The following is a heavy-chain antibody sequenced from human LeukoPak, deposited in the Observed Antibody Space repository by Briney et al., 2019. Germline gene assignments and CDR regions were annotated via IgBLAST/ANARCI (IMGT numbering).Heavy chain of an antibody. Sequence: SETLSLTCTVSGGSISSYYWSWIRQPPGKGLEWIGYIYYSGSTNYNPSLKSRVTISVDTSKNQFSLKLSSVTAADTAVYYCARETGDPRVVDYWGQGTLVTVSS. CDR3: ARETGDPRVVDY. CDR2: IYYSGST. J-gene: IGHJ4*02. D-gene: IGHD3-16*01. V-gene: IGHV4-59*01. CDR1: GGSISSYY.